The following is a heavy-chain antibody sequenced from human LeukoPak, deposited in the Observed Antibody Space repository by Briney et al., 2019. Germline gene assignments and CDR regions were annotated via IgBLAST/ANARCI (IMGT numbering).Heavy chain of an antibody. Sequence: ASVKVSCKASGYTFTGYYMHWVRQAPGQGLEWMGWINPNSGGTNYAQKFQGRVTMTRDTSISTAYMELSRLRSDDTAVYYCARDWGSGWSAGYFDYWGQGTLVTVSS. CDR1: GYTFTGYY. CDR2: INPNSGGT. V-gene: IGHV1-2*02. D-gene: IGHD6-19*01. CDR3: ARDWGSGWSAGYFDY. J-gene: IGHJ4*02.